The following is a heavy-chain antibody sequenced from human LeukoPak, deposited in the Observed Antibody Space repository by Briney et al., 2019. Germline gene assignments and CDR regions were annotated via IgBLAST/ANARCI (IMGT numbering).Heavy chain of an antibody. CDR3: ARGTKTGNTGYDWNY. V-gene: IGHV4-59*01. J-gene: IGHJ4*02. CDR2: IYYSGST. CDR1: GGSISSYY. D-gene: IGHD5-12*01. Sequence: SETLSLTCTVSGGSISSYYWSWIRQPPGKGLEWIGYIYYSGSTTYNPSLKSRVTISVDTSSNQFSLMLRSVTAADTAVCYCARGTKTGNTGYDWNYWGQGSLVTVSS.